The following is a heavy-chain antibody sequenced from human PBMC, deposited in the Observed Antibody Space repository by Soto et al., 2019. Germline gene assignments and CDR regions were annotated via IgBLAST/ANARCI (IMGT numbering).Heavy chain of an antibody. CDR2: INQGGSEK. V-gene: IGHV3-7*01. CDR1: GFTFSNYW. D-gene: IGHD4-17*01. J-gene: IGHJ4*02. Sequence: EVQLVESGGGLVQPGGSLRLSCAASGFTFSNYWMSWVRQAPGKGLEWVAKINQGGSEKWSADSVKGRFTISRDNAKNSLYLQLNSLGAEDXXXYYCVKDDGDYSFDYWGQGTLVTVSS. CDR3: VKDDGDYSFDY.